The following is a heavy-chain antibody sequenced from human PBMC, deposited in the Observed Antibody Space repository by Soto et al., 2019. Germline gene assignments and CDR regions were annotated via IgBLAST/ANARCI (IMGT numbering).Heavy chain of an antibody. D-gene: IGHD6-19*01. V-gene: IGHV1-24*01. CDR2: FDPEDGET. Sequence: QVQLVQSGAEVKKPGASVKVSCKVSGYTLTELSMHWVRQAPGKGLEWMGGFDPEDGETIYAQKFQGRVTMTEDTSTDTACMELSSLRSEDTAVYYCATDLGGQWLANYYFDYWGQGTLVTVSS. CDR3: ATDLGGQWLANYYFDY. CDR1: GYTLTELS. J-gene: IGHJ4*02.